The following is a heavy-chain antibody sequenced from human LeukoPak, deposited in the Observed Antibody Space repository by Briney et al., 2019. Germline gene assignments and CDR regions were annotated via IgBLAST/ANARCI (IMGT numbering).Heavy chain of an antibody. D-gene: IGHD3-9*01. J-gene: IGHJ5*02. CDR3: AREGVLRYFDWPPPNWFDP. V-gene: IGHV3-21*01. CDR1: GFTFSSHS. Sequence: PGGSLRLSCAASGFTFSSHSMNWVRQAPGKGLEWVSSISSSSSYIYYADSVKGRFTISRDNAKNSLYLQMNSLRAEDTAVYYCAREGVLRYFDWPPPNWFDPWGQGTLVTVSS. CDR2: ISSSSSYI.